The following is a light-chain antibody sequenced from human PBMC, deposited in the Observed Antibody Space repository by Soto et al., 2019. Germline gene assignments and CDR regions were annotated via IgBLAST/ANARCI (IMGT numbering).Light chain of an antibody. Sequence: QSALTQPASVSGSPGQSITISCTGTSIDVGGYDYVSWYQQHPGKAPKLLIFEVSYRPSGVSNRFSGSKSGNTASLTISGLQTEDEADYYCNSYTSSSTLLLFGGGTKLTV. J-gene: IGLJ2*01. CDR1: SIDVGGYDY. V-gene: IGLV2-14*01. CDR3: NSYTSSSTLLL. CDR2: EVS.